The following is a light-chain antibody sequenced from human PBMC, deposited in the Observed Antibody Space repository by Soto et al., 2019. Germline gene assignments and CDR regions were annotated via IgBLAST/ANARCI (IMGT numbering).Light chain of an antibody. J-gene: IGKJ1*01. V-gene: IGKV1-5*03. CDR3: QQYNSYL. CDR2: KAS. Sequence: DIQMTQSPSTLPASVGDRVTVTCRASQSIRSWLAWYQEKPGKAPKLLIYKASLLETGVPSRFSGSGSGTEFTLTISSLQTDDFGTYYCQQYNSYLFGQGTKVDIK. CDR1: QSIRSW.